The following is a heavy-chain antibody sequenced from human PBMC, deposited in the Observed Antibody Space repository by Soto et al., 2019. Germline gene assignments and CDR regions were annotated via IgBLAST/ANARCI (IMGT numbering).Heavy chain of an antibody. D-gene: IGHD6-13*01. Sequence: GASVKVSCKASGGTFSSYAISWVRQAPGQGLEWMGWISAYNGNTNYAQKLQGRVTMTTDTSTSTAYMELRSLRSEDTAVYYCARDRRRPPAAGKSITDFDYWGQGTLVTVSS. CDR1: GGTFSSYA. CDR3: ARDRRRPPAAGKSITDFDY. J-gene: IGHJ4*02. CDR2: ISAYNGNT. V-gene: IGHV1-18*01.